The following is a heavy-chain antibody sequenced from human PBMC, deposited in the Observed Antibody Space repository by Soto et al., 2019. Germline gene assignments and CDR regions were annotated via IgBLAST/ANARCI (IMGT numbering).Heavy chain of an antibody. CDR1: GGSFSGYY. CDR2: INHSGST. CDR3: AGVEDSSSGIDY. Sequence: PSETLSLTCAVCGGSFSGYYWSWIRQPPGKGLEWIGEINHSGSTNYNPSLKSRVTISVDTSKNQFSLKLSSVTAADTAVYYCAGVEDSSSGIDYWGQGTLVTVSS. J-gene: IGHJ4*02. D-gene: IGHD6-13*01. V-gene: IGHV4-34*01.